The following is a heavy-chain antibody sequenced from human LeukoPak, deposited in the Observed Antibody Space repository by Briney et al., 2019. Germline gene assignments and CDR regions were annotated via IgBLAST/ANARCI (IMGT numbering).Heavy chain of an antibody. Sequence: GASVKVSCKASGYTFTSYGISWVRQAPGQGLEWMGCISAYNGKTNYAQKLQGRVTMTTDTSTSTAYMELRGLRSDDTAVYYCARYCSSTSCYEPPYYYYGTDVWGQGTTVTVSS. CDR3: ARYCSSTSCYEPPYYYYGTDV. D-gene: IGHD2-2*01. V-gene: IGHV1-18*01. J-gene: IGHJ6*02. CDR1: GYTFTSYG. CDR2: ISAYNGKT.